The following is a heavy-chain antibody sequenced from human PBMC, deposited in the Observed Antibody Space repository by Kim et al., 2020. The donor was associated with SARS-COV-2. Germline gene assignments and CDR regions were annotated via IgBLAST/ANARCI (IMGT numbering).Heavy chain of an antibody. D-gene: IGHD2-15*01. Sequence: GGSTYYADSVKGRFTISRDNSKNTLYRQMNSLRAEDTAVYYCGKEVAPGYWGQGTLVTVSS. J-gene: IGHJ4*02. CDR2: GGST. V-gene: IGHV3-23*01. CDR3: GKEVAPGY.